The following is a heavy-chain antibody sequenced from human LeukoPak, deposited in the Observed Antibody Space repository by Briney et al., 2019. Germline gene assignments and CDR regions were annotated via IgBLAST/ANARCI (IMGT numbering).Heavy chain of an antibody. CDR1: GFSFGDYA. J-gene: IGHJ5*02. V-gene: IGHV3-49*04. CDR3: SRVARYSYGFKWSDP. CDR2: ITSRAYGGTP. D-gene: IGHD5-18*01. Sequence: PGRSLRLSCTSSGFSFGDYAVGWVRQAPGKGLEWVGFITSRAYGGTPEYAASVKGRFIISRDDSKSIGYLQMNSLKIEDTAVYYCSRVARYSYGFKWSDPWGQGNLVTVSS.